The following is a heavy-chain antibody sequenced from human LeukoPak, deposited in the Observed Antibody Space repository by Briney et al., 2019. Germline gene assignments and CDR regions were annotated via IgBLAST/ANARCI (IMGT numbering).Heavy chain of an antibody. CDR2: IYYSGST. V-gene: IGHV4-39*01. J-gene: IGHJ4*02. CDR3: ARHWNSIWYFDY. CDR1: GGSISSSSYY. D-gene: IGHD1/OR15-1a*01. Sequence: SETLSHTCTVSGGSISSSSYYWGWIRQPPGKGLEWIGSIYYSGSTYYNPSLKSRVTISVDTSKNQFSLKLSSVTAADTAVYYCARHWNSIWYFDYWGQGTLVTVSS.